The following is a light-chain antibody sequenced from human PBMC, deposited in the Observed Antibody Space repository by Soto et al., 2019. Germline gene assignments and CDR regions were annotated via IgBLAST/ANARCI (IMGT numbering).Light chain of an antibody. V-gene: IGLV1-47*02. CDR1: GSNVGASYD. CDR2: SNS. J-gene: IGLJ2*01. Sequence: QPVLTQPPSVSGAPGQTITMSCTGSGSNVGASYDVHWYQVLPGAGPRLLIYSNSQRPSGVPDRFSGSKSGTSASLAISGLRSEDEADYYCAAWDDSLSGVVFGGGTKLTVL. CDR3: AAWDDSLSGVV.